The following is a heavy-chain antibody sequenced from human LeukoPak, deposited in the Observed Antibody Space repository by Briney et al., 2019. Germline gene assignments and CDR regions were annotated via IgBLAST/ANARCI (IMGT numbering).Heavy chain of an antibody. V-gene: IGHV4-34*01. CDR3: ARVVDYYYYGMDV. Sequence: PSETLSLTCAVYGGSFSGYYWSWIRQPPGKGPEWIGGINHSGSTNYNPSLKSRVTISVDTSKNQFSLKLSSVTAADTAVYYCARVVDYYYYGMDVWGQGTTVTVSS. J-gene: IGHJ6*02. CDR2: INHSGST. CDR1: GGSFSGYY.